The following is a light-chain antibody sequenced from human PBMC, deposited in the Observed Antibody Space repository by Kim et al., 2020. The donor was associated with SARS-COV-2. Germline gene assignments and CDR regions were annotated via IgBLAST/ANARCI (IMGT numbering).Light chain of an antibody. Sequence: DIQMTQSPSSLSASVGEKVTITCRASQDANIYVNWYQLKPVTPPKLLIYGATTLYDGVPSRFSGSRSETDFTLTITGLQPEDSATYYCQQGFQTPRSFGQGTKLEI. V-gene: IGKV1-39*01. CDR3: QQGFQTPRS. J-gene: IGKJ2*01. CDR2: GAT. CDR1: QDANIY.